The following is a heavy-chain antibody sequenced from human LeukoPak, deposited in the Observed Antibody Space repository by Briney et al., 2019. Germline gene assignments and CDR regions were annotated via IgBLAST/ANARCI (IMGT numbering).Heavy chain of an antibody. CDR1: GFTFSSYA. J-gene: IGHJ4*02. V-gene: IGHV3-23*01. Sequence: GESLRLSCAASGFTFSSYAMSWVRQAPGKGLEWVSGISGSGDTTYYADSVKGRFAISRDNSKTTLYLQMNSLRAEDTAVYYCAKVSSPVWGQGTLVTVSS. CDR3: AKVSSPV. CDR2: ISGSGDTT.